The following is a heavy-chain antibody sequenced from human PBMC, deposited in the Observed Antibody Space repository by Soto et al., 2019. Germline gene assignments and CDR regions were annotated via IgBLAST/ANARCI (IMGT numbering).Heavy chain of an antibody. CDR2: ISYDGSNK. D-gene: IGHD6-13*01. CDR3: ALNGGPTIAAARFDY. CDR1: GFTFSSYG. J-gene: IGHJ4*02. Sequence: QVQLVESGGGVVQPGRSLRLSCAASGFTFSSYGMHWVRQAPGKGLEWVAVISYDGSNKYYADSVKGRFTISRDNSKNTLYLQMNSLRAEDTAVYYCALNGGPTIAAARFDYWGQGTLVTVSS. V-gene: IGHV3-30*03.